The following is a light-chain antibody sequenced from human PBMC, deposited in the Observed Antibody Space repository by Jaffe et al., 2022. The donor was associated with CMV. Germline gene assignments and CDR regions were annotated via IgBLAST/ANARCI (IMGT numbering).Light chain of an antibody. V-gene: IGKV1-39*01. CDR1: ETIENY. CDR3: QQSYSTPWT. CDR2: GAS. J-gene: IGKJ1*01. Sequence: DIQMTQRPSSLSASVGDRVTITCRANETIENYLNWYQQKPGKAPKLLIFGASSLESGVPSRFSGSGSGTDFALTLNSLQPADFATYYCQQSYSTPWTFGQGTKVEIK.